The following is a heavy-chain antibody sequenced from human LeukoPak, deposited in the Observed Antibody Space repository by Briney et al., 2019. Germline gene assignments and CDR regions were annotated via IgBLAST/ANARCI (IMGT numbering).Heavy chain of an antibody. CDR3: AKGDGDYEDAFDI. V-gene: IGHV3-23*01. J-gene: IGHJ3*02. D-gene: IGHD4-17*01. CDR1: GFTFSSYA. Sequence: GGSLRLSCAASGFTFSSYAMSWVRQAPGKGLEWVPAISGSGGSTYYADSVKGRFTISRDNSKNTLYLQVNSLRAEDTAVYYCAKGDGDYEDAFDIWGQGTMVTVSS. CDR2: ISGSGGST.